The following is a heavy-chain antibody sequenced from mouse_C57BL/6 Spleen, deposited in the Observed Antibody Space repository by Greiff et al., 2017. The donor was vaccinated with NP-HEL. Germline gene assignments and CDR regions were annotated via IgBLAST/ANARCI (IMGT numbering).Heavy chain of an antibody. J-gene: IGHJ3*01. CDR2: IRLKSDNYAT. V-gene: IGHV6-3*01. D-gene: IGHD2-2*01. CDR3: TVESYGYDAWFAY. Sequence: EVKLMESGGGLVQPGGSMKLSCVASGFTFSNYWMNWVRQSPEKGLEWVAQIRLKSDNYATHYAESVKGRFTISRDDSKSSVYLQMNNLRAEDTGIYYCTVESYGYDAWFAYWGQGTLVTVSA. CDR1: GFTFSNYW.